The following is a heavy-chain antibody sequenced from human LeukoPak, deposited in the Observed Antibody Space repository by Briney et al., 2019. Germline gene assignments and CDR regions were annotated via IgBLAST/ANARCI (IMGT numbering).Heavy chain of an antibody. CDR2: INHSGST. J-gene: IGHJ5*02. V-gene: IGHV4-34*01. D-gene: IGHD2-2*02. CDR1: GGSFSGYY. Sequence: SETLSLTCAVYGGSFSGYYWSWIRQPPGKGLEWIGEINHSGSTNYNPSLKSRVTISVDTSKNQFSLKLSSVTAADTAVYYCARSYCSSTSYYIYWFDPSGQGTLVTVSA. CDR3: ARSYCSSTSYYIYWFDP.